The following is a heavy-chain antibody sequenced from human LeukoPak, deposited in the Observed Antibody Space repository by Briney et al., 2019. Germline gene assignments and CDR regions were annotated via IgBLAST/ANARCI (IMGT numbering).Heavy chain of an antibody. CDR1: GGSISSGDYY. CDR3: ARSSGWYYFDY. D-gene: IGHD6-19*01. J-gene: IGHJ4*02. CDR2: INHSGST. Sequence: PSQTLSLTCTVSGGSISSGDYYWSWIRQPPGKGLEWIGEINHSGSTNYNPSLKSRVTISVDTSKNQFSLKLSSVTAADTAVYYCARSSGWYYFDYWGQGTLVTVSS. V-gene: IGHV4-30-4*08.